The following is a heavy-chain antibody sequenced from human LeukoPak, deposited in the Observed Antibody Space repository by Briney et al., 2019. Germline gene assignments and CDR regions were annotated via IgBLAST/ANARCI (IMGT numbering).Heavy chain of an antibody. CDR2: IRSDGSEK. J-gene: IGHJ4*02. Sequence: GGSLRLSCTVSGFIFSNYGMHWVRQAPGKGLEWVAFIRSDGSEKNYAGSVKGRFTISRDNSKNTLYVQMNSLRADDTAVYYCAKHDSSSVYWGQGTLVTVSS. CDR3: AKHDSSSVY. CDR1: GFIFSNYG. V-gene: IGHV3-30*02. D-gene: IGHD3-22*01.